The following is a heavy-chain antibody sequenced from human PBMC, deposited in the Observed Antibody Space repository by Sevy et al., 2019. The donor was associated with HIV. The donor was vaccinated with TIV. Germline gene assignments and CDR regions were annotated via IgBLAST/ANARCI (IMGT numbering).Heavy chain of an antibody. J-gene: IGHJ6*02. CDR2: ISYHGRDK. CDR1: GISFTTSG. Sequence: GGSLRLSCVVSGISFTTSGMHWVRQAPGKGLEWVAVISYHGRDKFYAESVKGRSTISRDNSKNMLHLQINSLRAEDTAVYYCAKDFTGYNGMDVWGQGTMVTVSS. CDR3: AKDFTGYNGMDV. V-gene: IGHV3-30*18. D-gene: IGHD3-9*01.